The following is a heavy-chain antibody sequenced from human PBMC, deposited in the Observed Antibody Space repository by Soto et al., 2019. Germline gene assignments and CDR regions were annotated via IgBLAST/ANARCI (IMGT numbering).Heavy chain of an antibody. D-gene: IGHD2-15*01. CDR1: GDTFITHS. J-gene: IGHJ6*03. V-gene: IGHV1-69*04. CDR3: ARDQYGSLSTCFGYPEV. Sequence: QVQLLQSGSLLKRPGSSVKISCQASGDTFITHSLNRVRQAPGQGPEWVGRIIPILGITDYAQKFQGRVTLTAHKSTSTAYTVVGSLTSEDTAIYYCARDQYGSLSTCFGYPEVWGTGTTLIVSS. CDR2: IIPILGIT.